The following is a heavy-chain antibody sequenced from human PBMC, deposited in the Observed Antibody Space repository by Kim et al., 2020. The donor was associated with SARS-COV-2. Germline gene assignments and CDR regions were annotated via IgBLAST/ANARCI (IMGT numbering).Heavy chain of an antibody. Sequence: SVKVSCKASGGTFSSYAISWVRQAPGQGLEWMGGIIPIFGTANYAQKFQGRVTITADESTSTAYMELSSLRSEDTAVYYCARESSSYTYFDYWGQGTLVTVSS. D-gene: IGHD6-6*01. V-gene: IGHV1-69*13. CDR3: ARESSSYTYFDY. CDR2: IIPIFGTA. J-gene: IGHJ4*02. CDR1: GGTFSSYA.